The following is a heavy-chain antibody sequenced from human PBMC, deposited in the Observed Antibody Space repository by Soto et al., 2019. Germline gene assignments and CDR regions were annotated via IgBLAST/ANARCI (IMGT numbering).Heavy chain of an antibody. CDR2: IYTGGSTI. CDR1: GFTFSDHY. J-gene: IGHJ6*02. V-gene: IGHV3-11*01. CDR3: ARGHYGLDV. Sequence: QVQLVESGGNLVKPGGSLRLSCAASGFTFSDHYMSWIRQAPGEGLEWVSYIYTGGSTIYYADSVKGRFTISRDNAKNSLYLQMNSLRAEDTAVYYCARGHYGLDVWCQGTTVIVSS.